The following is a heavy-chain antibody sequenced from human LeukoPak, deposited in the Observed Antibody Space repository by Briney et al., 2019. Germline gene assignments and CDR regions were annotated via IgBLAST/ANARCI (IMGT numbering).Heavy chain of an antibody. V-gene: IGHV3-48*01. CDR1: GFTFSSYT. D-gene: IGHD1-26*01. CDR2: IGTSSTTI. J-gene: IGHJ4*02. Sequence: GGSLRLSCAASGFTFSSYTMSWVRQPPGKGLEWVSNIGTSSTTIYYADSVKGRFTISRDNAKNSLYLQMNSLRAEDTAVYYCARRKFVYQEWELFPYFDYWGQGTLVTVSS. CDR3: ARRKFVYQEWELFPYFDY.